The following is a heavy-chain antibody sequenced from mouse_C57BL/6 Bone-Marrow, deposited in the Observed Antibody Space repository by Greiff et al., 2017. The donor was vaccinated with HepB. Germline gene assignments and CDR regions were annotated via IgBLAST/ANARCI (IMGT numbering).Heavy chain of an antibody. D-gene: IGHD4-1*01. CDR2: INPNNGGT. Sequence: EVQLQQSGPELVKPGASVKISCKASGYTFTDYYMNWVKQSHGKSLEWIGDINPNNGGTSYNQKFKGKATLTVDKSSSTAYMELRSLTSEDSAVYYCARRKLAFDYWGQGTTLTVSS. J-gene: IGHJ2*01. V-gene: IGHV1-26*01. CDR3: ARRKLAFDY. CDR1: GYTFTDYY.